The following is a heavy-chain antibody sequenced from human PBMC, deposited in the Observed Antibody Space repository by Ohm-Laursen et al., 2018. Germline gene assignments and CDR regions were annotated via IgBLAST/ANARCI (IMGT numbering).Heavy chain of an antibody. J-gene: IGHJ4*02. CDR2: ISSSGNII. V-gene: IGHV3-11*01. CDR1: GFTFSDYY. Sequence: SLRLSCTASGFTFSDYYMTWIRQAPGKGLEWISCISSSGNIIYYTDSVKGRFTISRDNAKNSLYLQMNSLRSEDTALYYCAKDRAYDSSGYHDYWGQGTLVTVSS. CDR3: AKDRAYDSSGYHDY. D-gene: IGHD3-22*01.